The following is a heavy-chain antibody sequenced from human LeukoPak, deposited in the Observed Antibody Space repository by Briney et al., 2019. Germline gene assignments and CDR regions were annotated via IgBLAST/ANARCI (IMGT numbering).Heavy chain of an antibody. D-gene: IGHD3-3*01. CDR3: ARTLRFLEWLPAQRYYYMDV. V-gene: IGHV1-8*03. Sequence: ASVKVSCKASGYTFTSYDINWVRQATGQGLEWMGWMNPNSGNTGYAQKFQGRVTITRNTSISTAYMELSSLRSEDTAVYYCARTLRFLEWLPAQRYYYMDVWGKGTTVTVSS. CDR1: GYTFTSYD. J-gene: IGHJ6*03. CDR2: MNPNSGNT.